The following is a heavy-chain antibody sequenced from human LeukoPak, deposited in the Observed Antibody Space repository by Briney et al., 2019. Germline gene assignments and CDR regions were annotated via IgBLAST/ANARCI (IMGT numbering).Heavy chain of an antibody. V-gene: IGHV3-21*05. CDR3: ARDSHTTNVYYYYMDV. CDR2: ISSSSSYI. CDR1: GFTFSSYS. J-gene: IGHJ6*03. Sequence: GGSLRLSCAASGFTFSSYSMNWVRQAPGKGLEWVSYISSSSSYIYYTDSVKGRFTISRDNAKNSLYLQMNSLRAEDTAVYYCARDSHTTNVYYYYMDVRGKGTTVTVSS. D-gene: IGHD1-26*01.